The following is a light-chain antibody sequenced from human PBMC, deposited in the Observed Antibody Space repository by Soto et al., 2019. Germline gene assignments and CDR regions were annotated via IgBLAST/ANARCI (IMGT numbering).Light chain of an antibody. CDR1: KLGDKY. CDR2: QDS. CDR3: QAWDSNTYV. J-gene: IGLJ1*01. Sequence: SYELTQPPSVSVSPGQTASITCSGEKLGDKYACWYQQEPGQSPELVIYQDSKRPSGIPERFSGSNSGNTATLTISGTQAMDEADYYCQAWDSNTYVFGTGTQLTVL. V-gene: IGLV3-1*01.